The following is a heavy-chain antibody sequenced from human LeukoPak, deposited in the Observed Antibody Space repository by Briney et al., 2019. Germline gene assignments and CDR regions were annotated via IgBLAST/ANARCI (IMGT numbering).Heavy chain of an antibody. CDR1: GGSISSYY. V-gene: IGHV4-59*01. J-gene: IGHJ4*02. CDR2: IYYSGST. Sequence: SETLSLTCTVSGGSISSYYWSWIRQPPGKGLEWIGYIYYSGSTNYNPSLKSRVTISVDTSKNQFSLKLSSVTAADTAVYYCAREMGSGSEFDFWGQGTLVTVSS. CDR3: AREMGSGSEFDF. D-gene: IGHD6-19*01.